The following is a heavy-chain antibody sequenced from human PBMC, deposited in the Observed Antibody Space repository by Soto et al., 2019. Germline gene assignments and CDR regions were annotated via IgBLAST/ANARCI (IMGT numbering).Heavy chain of an antibody. V-gene: IGHV3-23*01. Sequence: EVQLLESGGGSVQPGGSLRLSCAASGFTFSSYAMSWVRQAPGKGLEWVSAISGSGGSTYYADSVKGRFTISRDNSKNTLYLQMNSLRAEDTAVYYCAKSDSDFWSGYLDYWGQGTLVTVSS. D-gene: IGHD3-3*01. J-gene: IGHJ4*02. CDR3: AKSDSDFWSGYLDY. CDR2: ISGSGGST. CDR1: GFTFSSYA.